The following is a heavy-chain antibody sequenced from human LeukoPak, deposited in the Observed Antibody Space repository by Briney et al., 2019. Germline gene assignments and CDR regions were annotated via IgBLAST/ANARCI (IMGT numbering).Heavy chain of an antibody. J-gene: IGHJ4*02. CDR3: AKDLVDPGYYFDY. V-gene: IGHV3-33*06. CDR2: IWYDGSNK. Sequence: PGGSLRLSCAASGFTFSSYGMHWVRQAPGKGLEWVAVIWYDGSNKYYADSVKGRFTISRDNSKNTLYLQMNSLRAEDTAVYYCAKDLVDPGYYFDYWGQGTLVTVSS. D-gene: IGHD2-2*01. CDR1: GFTFSSYG.